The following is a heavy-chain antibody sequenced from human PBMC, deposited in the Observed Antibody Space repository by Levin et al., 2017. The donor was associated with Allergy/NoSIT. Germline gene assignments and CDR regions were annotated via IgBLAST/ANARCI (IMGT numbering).Heavy chain of an antibody. V-gene: IGHV3-30*04. Sequence: GESLKISCAASGFTFSSYAMHWVRQAPGKGLEWVAVISYDGSNKYYADSVKGRFTISRDNSKNTLYLQMNSLRAEDTAVYYCARDYVAAVFDYWGQGTLVTVSS. CDR2: ISYDGSNK. J-gene: IGHJ4*02. CDR1: GFTFSSYA. D-gene: IGHD6-19*01. CDR3: ARDYVAAVFDY.